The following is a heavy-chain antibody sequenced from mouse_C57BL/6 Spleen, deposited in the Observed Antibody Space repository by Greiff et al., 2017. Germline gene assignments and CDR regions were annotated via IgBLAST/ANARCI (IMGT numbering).Heavy chain of an antibody. CDR2: LSSGSSTI. Sequence: EVQLVESGGCLVKPGGSLTLSCAASGFTFSDYGMHWVRQAPEKGLEWVAYLSSGSSTIYYADTVKGRFTISRDNAKNTLFLQMTSLRSEDTAMYYCARDYDYAYWYFDVWGTGTTVTVSS. J-gene: IGHJ1*03. CDR3: ARDYDYAYWYFDV. CDR1: GFTFSDYG. V-gene: IGHV5-17*01. D-gene: IGHD2-4*01.